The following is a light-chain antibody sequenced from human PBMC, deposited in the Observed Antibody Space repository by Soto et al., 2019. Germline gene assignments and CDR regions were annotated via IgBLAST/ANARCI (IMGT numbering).Light chain of an antibody. V-gene: IGKV1-5*01. CDR2: DVS. J-gene: IGKJ1*01. Sequence: DFRITQSPSTLSASVGDRVTISCRASQSISRWLAWYQQKPGRAPKLLIYDVSSLKSGVPSRFRGSGSGTDFTLTISSLQPEDFETYYCQQYDSFSVTFGQGTKVDIK. CDR1: QSISRW. CDR3: QQYDSFSVT.